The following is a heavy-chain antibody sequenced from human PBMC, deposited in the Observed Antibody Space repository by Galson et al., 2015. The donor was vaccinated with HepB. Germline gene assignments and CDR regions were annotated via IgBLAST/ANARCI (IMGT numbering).Heavy chain of an antibody. J-gene: IGHJ4*02. D-gene: IGHD3-16*02. CDR1: GGSFSGYY. V-gene: IGHV4-34*01. CDR2: INHSGST. Sequence: TLSLTCAVYGGSFSGYYWSWIRQPPGKGLEWIGEINHSGSTNYNPSLKSRVTISVDTSKNQFSLKLSSVTAADTAVYYCARGMITFGGVIAPFDYWGQGTLVTVSS. CDR3: ARGMITFGGVIAPFDY.